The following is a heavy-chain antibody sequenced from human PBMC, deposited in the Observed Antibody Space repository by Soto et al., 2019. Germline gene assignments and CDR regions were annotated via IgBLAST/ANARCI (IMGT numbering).Heavy chain of an antibody. V-gene: IGHV4-59*01. CDR3: ARGVIAAADWFDP. D-gene: IGHD6-13*01. Sequence: PSETLSLTCTVSGGSISSYHWSWIRQPPGKGLEWIGYIYYSGSTNYNPSLKSRVTISGDTSKNQFSLKLSSVTAADTAGYYCARGVIAAADWFDPWGQGTLVTVSS. CDR2: IYYSGST. CDR1: GGSISSYH. J-gene: IGHJ5*02.